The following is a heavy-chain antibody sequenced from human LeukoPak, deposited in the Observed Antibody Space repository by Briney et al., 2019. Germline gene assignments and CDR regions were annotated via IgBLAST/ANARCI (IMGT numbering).Heavy chain of an antibody. D-gene: IGHD6-13*01. CDR2: INPNSGGT. J-gene: IGHJ4*02. V-gene: IGHV1-2*02. CDR3: ARALGIAAAAPFDY. CDR1: GYTFTGYY. Sequence: ASVKVSCKASGYTFTGYYMHWVRQAPGQGLEWMGWINPNSGGTNYAQKLQGRVTMTTDTSTSTAYMELRSLRSDDTAVYYCARALGIAAAAPFDYWGQGTLVTVSS.